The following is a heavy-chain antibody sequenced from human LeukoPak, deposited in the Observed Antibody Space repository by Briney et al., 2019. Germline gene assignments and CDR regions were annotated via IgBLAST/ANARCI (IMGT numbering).Heavy chain of an antibody. CDR1: GGSISSSSYY. D-gene: IGHD3-22*01. CDR3: ARLFARGYYDSSGWIDY. V-gene: IGHV4-39*01. CDR2: IYYSGST. J-gene: IGHJ4*02. Sequence: SETLSLTCTVSGGSISSSSYYWGWIRQPPGKGLEWIGSIYYSGSTYYNPSLKSRVTISIDTSKNQFSLKLSSVTAADTAVYYCARLFARGYYDSSGWIDYWGQGTLVTVSS.